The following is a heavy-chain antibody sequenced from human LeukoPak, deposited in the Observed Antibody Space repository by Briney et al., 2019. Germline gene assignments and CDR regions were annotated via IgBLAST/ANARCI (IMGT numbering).Heavy chain of an antibody. CDR1: GFTFSSYA. J-gene: IGHJ4*02. V-gene: IGHV3-30-3*01. Sequence: GGSLRLSCAASGFTFSSYAMHWVRQAPGKGLEWVAVISYDGSNKYYADSVKGRFTISRDNSENTLYLQMNSLRAEDTAVYYCARDGAAFDYWGQGTLVTVSS. CDR3: ARDGAAFDY. D-gene: IGHD1-26*01. CDR2: ISYDGSNK.